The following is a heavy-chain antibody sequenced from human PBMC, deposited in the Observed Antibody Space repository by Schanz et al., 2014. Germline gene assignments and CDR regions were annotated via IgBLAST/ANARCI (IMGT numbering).Heavy chain of an antibody. D-gene: IGHD5-12*01. CDR3: ARWRVGGLNILADDYDI. J-gene: IGHJ3*02. CDR2: IYSGDKS. Sequence: EVQLVESGGTLVQPGGSLRLSCAASGFTVSSSSMSWVRQAPGSGLEWVSLIYSGDKSYYADSVKGRFTISRHISQNTLYLQMNSLRVEDTAVYYCARWRVGGLNILADDYDIWGQGTEVIVSS. CDR1: GFTVSSSS. V-gene: IGHV3-53*04.